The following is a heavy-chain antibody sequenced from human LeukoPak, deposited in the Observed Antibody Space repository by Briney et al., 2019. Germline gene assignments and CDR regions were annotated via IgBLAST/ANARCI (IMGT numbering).Heavy chain of an antibody. CDR1: GFTFSSYS. Sequence: GGSLRLSCAASGFTFSSYSMNWVRQAPGKGLEWVSYISVSTTMIYYADSVKGRFTISRDNAKNSLYLQMNSLRAEDTAVYYCASGYCRGGSCYSGLFDPWGQGTLVTVSS. V-gene: IGHV3-48*04. CDR2: ISVSTTMI. J-gene: IGHJ5*02. D-gene: IGHD2-15*01. CDR3: ASGYCRGGSCYSGLFDP.